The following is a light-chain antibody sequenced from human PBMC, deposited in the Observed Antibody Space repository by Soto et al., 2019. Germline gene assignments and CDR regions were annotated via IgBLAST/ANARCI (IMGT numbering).Light chain of an antibody. CDR3: QQYDNHPLT. J-gene: IGKJ4*01. V-gene: IGKV1-33*01. CDR1: HDISNY. CDR2: DAS. Sequence: DIQMTQSPSSLSASVGDRVTIPCQASHDISNYLNWYQQKQGKAPKLLIYDASNLETGVPSRFSGSGSGTDFTFTISSLQPEDIATYYCQQYDNHPLTFGGGTKVEIK.